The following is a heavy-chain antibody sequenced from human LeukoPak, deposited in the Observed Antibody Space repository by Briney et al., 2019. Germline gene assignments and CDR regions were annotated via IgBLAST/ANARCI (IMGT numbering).Heavy chain of an antibody. J-gene: IGHJ4*02. CDR2: IRYDGSNK. CDR1: GFTFSSYG. D-gene: IGHD1-26*01. CDR3: AKRRSGSYYY. Sequence: GGSLRLSCAASGFTFSSYGMHWVRQAPGKGLERVAFIRYDGSNKYYADSVKGRFTISGDNSKNTLYLQMNSLRAEDTAVYYCAKRRSGSYYYWGQGTLVTVSS. V-gene: IGHV3-30*02.